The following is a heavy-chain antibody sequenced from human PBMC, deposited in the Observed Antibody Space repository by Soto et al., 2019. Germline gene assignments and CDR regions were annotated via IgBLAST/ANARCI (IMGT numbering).Heavy chain of an antibody. Sequence: EVQLVESGGGLVQPGGSLRLSCAASGFSFSGYAMHWVRRAPGKGLEYVSAVTGNGGSTYYADSVKGRFTISRDNSKNTLYRQMGSLRAEDMAVYYCARGTVTTFYYYGMDVWGQGTTVTVSS. V-gene: IGHV3-64*07. J-gene: IGHJ6*02. CDR2: VTGNGGST. CDR3: ARGTVTTFYYYGMDV. CDR1: GFSFSGYA. D-gene: IGHD4-17*01.